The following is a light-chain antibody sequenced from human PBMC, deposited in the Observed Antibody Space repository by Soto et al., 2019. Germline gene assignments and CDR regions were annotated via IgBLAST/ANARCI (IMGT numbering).Light chain of an antibody. CDR1: QSVLYSSNNKNY. Sequence: DIVMTQSPDSLAVSLGERTTINCKSSQSVLYSSNNKNYLAWYQQKPGQPPKLLIYWASTRESGVPDRFSGSGSGTAFTLAISSRQAEDVAVYYCQQYYSAPYTFGQGTKLELK. CDR3: QQYYSAPYT. CDR2: WAS. V-gene: IGKV4-1*01. J-gene: IGKJ2*01.